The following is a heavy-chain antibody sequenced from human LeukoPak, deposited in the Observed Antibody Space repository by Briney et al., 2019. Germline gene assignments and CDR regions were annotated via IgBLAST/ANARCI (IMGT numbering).Heavy chain of an antibody. J-gene: IGHJ4*02. CDR3: ARSCSSTSCSDY. V-gene: IGHV3-21*01. D-gene: IGHD2-2*01. Sequence: GGSLRLSCAASGFTFSSYSMDWVRPAPGKGLEWVSSIGSSSSYIYYADSVKGRFTISRDNAKNSLYLQMNSLRAEDTAVYYCARSCSSTSCSDYWGQGTLVTVSS. CDR2: IGSSSSYI. CDR1: GFTFSSYS.